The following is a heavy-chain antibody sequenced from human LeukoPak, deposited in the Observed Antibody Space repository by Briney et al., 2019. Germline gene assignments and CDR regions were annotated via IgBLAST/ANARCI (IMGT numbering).Heavy chain of an antibody. CDR2: IYYSGSI. CDR1: GGSISSSSYY. CDR3: ARLTYYYDSSGYYCGAFDI. J-gene: IGHJ3*02. D-gene: IGHD3-22*01. V-gene: IGHV4-39*01. Sequence: SETLSLTCTVSGGSISSSSYYWGWIRQPPGKGLEWIGSIYYSGSIYYNPSLKSRVTISVDTSKNQFSLKLSSVTAADTAVYYCARLTYYYDSSGYYCGAFDIWGQGTMVTVSS.